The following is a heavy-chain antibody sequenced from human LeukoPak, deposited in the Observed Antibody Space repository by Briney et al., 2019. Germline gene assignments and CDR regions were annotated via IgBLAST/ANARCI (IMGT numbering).Heavy chain of an antibody. CDR2: INHSGST. Sequence: SETLSLTCAVHSGSFSGYYWRWIRQPPGKGLEWIGEINHSGSTNYNPSLKSRVTISVDTSKNQFSLKLSSVTAADTAVYYCARRGTDPIFYNFDYWGQGTLVTVSS. CDR3: ARRGTDPIFYNFDY. V-gene: IGHV4-34*01. D-gene: IGHD1-1*01. J-gene: IGHJ4*02. CDR1: SGSFSGYY.